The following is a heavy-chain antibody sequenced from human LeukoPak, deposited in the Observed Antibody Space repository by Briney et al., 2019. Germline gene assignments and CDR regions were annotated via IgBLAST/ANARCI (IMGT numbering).Heavy chain of an antibody. CDR1: GYTFTDYY. Sequence: ASVRVSCKASGYTFTDYYIYWVRQAPGQGLEWMGWINPDSGGTNYAQKLQDWVTMTSDTSISTAYMQLRRLRSDDTAVYYCARVRSEDNDWYGYGYWGQGSLVTVSS. CDR3: ARVRSEDNDWYGYGY. D-gene: IGHD5-18*01. CDR2: INPDSGGT. V-gene: IGHV1-2*04. J-gene: IGHJ4*02.